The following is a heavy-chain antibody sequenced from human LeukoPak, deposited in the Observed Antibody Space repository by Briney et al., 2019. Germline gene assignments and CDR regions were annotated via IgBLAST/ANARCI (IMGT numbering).Heavy chain of an antibody. CDR1: AYTFTGYY. V-gene: IGHV1-2*06. D-gene: IGHD5/OR15-5a*01. CDR3: ARLSTSPHHFP. Sequence: ASVKVSCKASAYTFTGYYLHRVRQAPGQGLEWMGRINPNSGDTYYTQDFQGRITMTRDTSLSTAYLELSTLRSNDTAVYYCARLSTSPHHFPWGQGTLVTVSS. CDR2: INPNSGDT. J-gene: IGHJ5*02.